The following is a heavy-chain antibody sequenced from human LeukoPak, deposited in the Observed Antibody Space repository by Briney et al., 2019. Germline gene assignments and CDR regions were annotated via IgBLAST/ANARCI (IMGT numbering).Heavy chain of an antibody. Sequence: SETLSLTCAVYGGSFSCHYWSWIRQPPGKGLEWIGEINHSGSTNYNPSLKSRVTISVDTSKNQFSLKLSSVTGADTAVYYSASLYYYVSGNYSDAFDIWGQGTLVTVSS. CDR2: INHSGST. CDR1: GGSFSCHY. V-gene: IGHV4-34*01. J-gene: IGHJ3*02. CDR3: ASLYYYVSGNYSDAFDI. D-gene: IGHD3-10*01.